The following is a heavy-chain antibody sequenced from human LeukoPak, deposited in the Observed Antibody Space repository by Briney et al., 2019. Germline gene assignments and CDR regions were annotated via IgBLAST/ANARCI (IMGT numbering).Heavy chain of an antibody. CDR1: GDSISGYS. V-gene: IGHV4-4*09. J-gene: IGHJ6*03. CDR2: IQTSGST. D-gene: IGHD5-18*01. Sequence: PSETLSRTCTVSGDSISGYSWSWIRQSPEKGLEWIGLIQTSGSTKYKPSLKSRVTISVDTSKNQLSLKVSSVTAADTAVYYCARRVSSTAVRPNIYQYMDVWGKGTTVTVSS. CDR3: ARRVSSTAVRPNIYQYMDV.